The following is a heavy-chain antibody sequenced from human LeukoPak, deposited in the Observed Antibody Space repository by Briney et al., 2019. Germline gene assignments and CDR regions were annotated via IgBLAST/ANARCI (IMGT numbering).Heavy chain of an antibody. CDR2: ISSSGRTI. Sequence: GGSLRLSCAASGFTFSSYEMNWVRQAPGKGLEWVSYISSSGRTIYYADSVKGRFTISRDNAKNSLYLQMNSLRAEDTAVYYCARESRFYMDVWGKGTTVTVSS. J-gene: IGHJ6*03. CDR3: ARESRFYMDV. V-gene: IGHV3-48*03. CDR1: GFTFSSYE.